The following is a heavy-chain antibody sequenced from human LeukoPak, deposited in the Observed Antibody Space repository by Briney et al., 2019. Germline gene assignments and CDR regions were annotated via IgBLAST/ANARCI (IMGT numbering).Heavy chain of an antibody. CDR2: ISDSGGDK. CDR3: ARDGGSESYAFDY. V-gene: IGHV3-30*02. D-gene: IGHD3-10*01. CDR1: GFTFSRYG. J-gene: IGHJ4*02. Sequence: GGSLRLSCAASGFTFSRYGFHWVRQAPGKGLEWVAFISDSGGDKWFGDSVKGRFTISRDKSKNTVNLQMSSLRVEDTALYYCARDGGSESYAFDYWGQETLVTVSS.